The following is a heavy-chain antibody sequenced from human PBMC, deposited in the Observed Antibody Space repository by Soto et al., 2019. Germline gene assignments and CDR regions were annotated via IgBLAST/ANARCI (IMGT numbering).Heavy chain of an antibody. V-gene: IGHV3-23*04. J-gene: IGHJ4*02. D-gene: IGHD6-19*01. CDR1: GFTFSNYA. CDR3: ARRSSGWYFDY. CDR2: ISGSGGST. Sequence: EVQLVESGGGLVQPGGSLRLSCAAPGFTFSNYAMNWVRQAPGKGLEWVSVISGSGGSTYYADSVKGRFTLSRDNSKNTLYLQMNSLRGEDTAVSYCARRSSGWYFDYWGQGTMVTVSS.